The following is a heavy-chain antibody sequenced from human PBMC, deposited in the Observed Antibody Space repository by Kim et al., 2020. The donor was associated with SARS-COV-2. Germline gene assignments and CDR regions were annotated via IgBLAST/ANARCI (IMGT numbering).Heavy chain of an antibody. J-gene: IGHJ3*02. V-gene: IGHV3-7*01. CDR3: ARAGRSSSSVAFDI. Sequence: GGSLRLSCAASGFTFSSYWMSWVRQAPGKGLEWVANIKQDGSEKYSVDSVKGRFTISSDKAKNSLYLQMNSLRAEDTAVYYCARAGRSSSSVAFDIWGQGTMVTVSS. D-gene: IGHD6-6*01. CDR1: GFTFSSYW. CDR2: IKQDGSEK.